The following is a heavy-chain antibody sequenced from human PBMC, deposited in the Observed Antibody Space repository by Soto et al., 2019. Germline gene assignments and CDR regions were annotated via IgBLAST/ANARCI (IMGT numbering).Heavy chain of an antibody. D-gene: IGHD5-18*01. CDR2: IIPIFGTA. J-gene: IGHJ6*02. V-gene: IGHV1-69*13. CDR1: GGTFSSYA. Sequence: GASVKVSCKASGGTFSSYAIIWVRQAPGQGLEWMGGIIPIFGTANYAQKFQGRVTITADESTSTAYMELSSLRSEDTAVYYCASIAQDTAMDTYYYYGMDVWGQGTTVTVSS. CDR3: ASIAQDTAMDTYYYYGMDV.